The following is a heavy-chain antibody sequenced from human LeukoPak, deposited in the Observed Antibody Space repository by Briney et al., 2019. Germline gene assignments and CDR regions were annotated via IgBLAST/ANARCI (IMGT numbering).Heavy chain of an antibody. D-gene: IGHD6-6*01. Sequence: SETLSLTCTVSGGSISTSGYYWGWIRQPPGKGLEWIGYIYYSGSTNYNPSLKSRVTISVDTSKNQFSLKLSSVTAADTAVYYCARVGGEYSSSMYNWFDPWGQGTLVTVSS. V-gene: IGHV4-61*08. CDR1: GGSISTSGYY. CDR2: IYYSGST. J-gene: IGHJ5*02. CDR3: ARVGGEYSSSMYNWFDP.